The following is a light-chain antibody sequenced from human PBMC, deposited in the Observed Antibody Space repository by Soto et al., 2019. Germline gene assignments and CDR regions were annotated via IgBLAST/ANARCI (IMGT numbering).Light chain of an antibody. J-gene: IGKJ1*01. V-gene: IGKV3-15*01. Sequence: EIVMTQSPATLSVSPGERATLSCRASQSVSSNLAWYQQKPGQAPRLLIYGASNRATGIPARFSGSGSGTEFTLTISSLQSEDVAVYYCQQYDNWPPWTVGQGTKVEIK. CDR3: QQYDNWPPWT. CDR1: QSVSSN. CDR2: GAS.